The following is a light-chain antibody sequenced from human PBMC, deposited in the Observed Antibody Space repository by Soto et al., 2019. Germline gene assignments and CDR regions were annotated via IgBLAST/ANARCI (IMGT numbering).Light chain of an antibody. Sequence: QSVLTQPASASGSPGQSITISCTGSSSDVGGYNFVSWFQQHPGKAPKLIIYEVNNRPSGVSNRFSASKSGNTASLTISGLQAEDEADYYCGSYSNTATRVFGGGTQLTVL. J-gene: IGLJ7*01. CDR1: SSDVGGYNF. CDR3: GSYSNTATRV. CDR2: EVN. V-gene: IGLV2-14*01.